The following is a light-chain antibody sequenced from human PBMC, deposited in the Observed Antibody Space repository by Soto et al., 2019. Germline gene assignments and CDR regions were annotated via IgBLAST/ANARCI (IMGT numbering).Light chain of an antibody. CDR1: QSVDGK. CDR2: GAS. Sequence: EIVMTQSPVTLSVSPGERATLSCRASQSVDGKLAWYQQKPGQAPRLLIYGASTRATGIPDRFSGSGSGTEFTLTISSLQSEDFAVYYCQQYVNRPPLTFGGGTKVEIK. J-gene: IGKJ4*01. V-gene: IGKV3-15*01. CDR3: QQYVNRPPLT.